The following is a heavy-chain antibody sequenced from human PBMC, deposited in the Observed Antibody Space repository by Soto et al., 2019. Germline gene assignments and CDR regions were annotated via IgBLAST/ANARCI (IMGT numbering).Heavy chain of an antibody. CDR1: GYTLTELS. D-gene: IGHD3-22*01. Sequence: ASVKVSCKVSGYTLTELSMHWVRQAPGKGLEWMGGFDPEDGETIYAQKFQGRVTMTEDTSTDTAYMELSSLRSEDTAVYYCATSCYYDSSGYTCFDYWGQGTLVTVSS. V-gene: IGHV1-24*01. CDR3: ATSCYYDSSGYTCFDY. CDR2: FDPEDGET. J-gene: IGHJ4*02.